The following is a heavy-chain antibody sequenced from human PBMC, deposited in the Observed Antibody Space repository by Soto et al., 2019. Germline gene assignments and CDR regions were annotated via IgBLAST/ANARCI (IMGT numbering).Heavy chain of an antibody. Sequence: PVGSLRLSCAASGFTFSSYAMSWVRQAPGKGLEWVSAISGSGGSTYYADSVKGRFTISRDNSKNTLYLQMNSLRAEDTAVYYCAKTYYDYVWGSYRYDTGFDYWGQGTLVTVSS. CDR2: ISGSGGST. CDR3: AKTYYDYVWGSYRYDTGFDY. V-gene: IGHV3-23*01. J-gene: IGHJ4*02. CDR1: GFTFSSYA. D-gene: IGHD3-16*02.